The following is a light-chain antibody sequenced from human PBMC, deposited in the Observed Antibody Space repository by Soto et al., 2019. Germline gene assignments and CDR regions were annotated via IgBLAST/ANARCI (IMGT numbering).Light chain of an antibody. J-gene: IGKJ1*01. V-gene: IGKV3-20*01. CDR2: GSS. CDR1: QSVSSTF. CDR3: QQYESLPRT. Sequence: EIVLTQSPGTLSLSPGERATLLCRASQSVSSTFLGWYQQKPGQAPVLLIYGSSNRATGISDRFSGSGSGTDFTLTISRLEPEDFAVYYCQQYESLPRTFGQGTKVEIK.